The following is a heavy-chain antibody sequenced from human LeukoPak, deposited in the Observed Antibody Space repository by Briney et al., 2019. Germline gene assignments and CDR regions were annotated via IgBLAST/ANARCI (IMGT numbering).Heavy chain of an antibody. D-gene: IGHD6-13*01. CDR3: ASGIPYSSSWYPYYFDY. V-gene: IGHV3-74*01. Sequence: GGSLRLSCAASGFTFSSYWMHWVRQAPGKGLVWVSRINSDGSSTSYADSAKGRFTISRDNAKNTLYLQMNSLRAEDTAVYYCASGIPYSSSWYPYYFDYWGQGTLVTVSS. J-gene: IGHJ4*02. CDR1: GFTFSSYW. CDR2: INSDGSST.